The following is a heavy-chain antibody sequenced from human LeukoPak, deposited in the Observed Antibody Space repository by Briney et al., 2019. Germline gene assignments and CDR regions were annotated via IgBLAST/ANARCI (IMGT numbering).Heavy chain of an antibody. CDR1: GDIFSSNSAA. CDR3: ARGVLPPFDP. CDR2: TYYRSKWYN. V-gene: IGHV6-1*01. D-gene: IGHD3-10*01. J-gene: IGHJ5*02. Sequence: SQALSLTCALSGDIFSSNSAAWNWIRQSPSRGLEWLGRTYYRSKWYNDYAVSVKSRITINPDTSKNQFSLQLNSVTPEDTAVYYCARGVLPPFDPWGQGTLVTVSS.